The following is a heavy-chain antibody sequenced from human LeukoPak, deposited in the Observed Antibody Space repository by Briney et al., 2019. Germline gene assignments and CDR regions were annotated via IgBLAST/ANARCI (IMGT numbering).Heavy chain of an antibody. V-gene: IGHV3-7*01. CDR1: GFTFSSYW. CDR2: IKQDGSEK. J-gene: IGHJ4*02. D-gene: IGHD3-22*01. CDR3: ARSPPEANYYDSSGFDY. Sequence: GGSLRLSCAASGFTFSSYWMSWVRRAPGKGLEWVANIKQDGSEKYYVDSVKGRFTISRDNAKNSLYLQMNSLRAEDTAVYYCARSPPEANYYDSSGFDYWGQGTLVTVSS.